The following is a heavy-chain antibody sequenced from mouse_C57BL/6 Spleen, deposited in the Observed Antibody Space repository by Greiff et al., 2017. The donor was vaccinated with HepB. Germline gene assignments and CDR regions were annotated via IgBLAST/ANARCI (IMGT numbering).Heavy chain of an antibody. J-gene: IGHJ4*01. V-gene: IGHV7-1*01. Sequence: EVKVVESGGGLVQSGRSLRLSCATSGFTFSDFYMEWVRQAPGKGLEWIAASRNKANDYTTEYSASVKGRFIVSRDTSQSILYLQMTALSAEDTAIYYCARDAGEYYYAMDDWGQGTSVTFSS. CDR1: GFTFSDFY. CDR3: ARDAGEYYYAMDD. CDR2: SRNKANDYTT.